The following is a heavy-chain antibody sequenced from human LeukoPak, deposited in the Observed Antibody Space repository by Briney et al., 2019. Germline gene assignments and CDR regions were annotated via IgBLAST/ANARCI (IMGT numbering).Heavy chain of an antibody. D-gene: IGHD6-13*01. CDR1: GGSISSYY. J-gene: IGHJ4*02. V-gene: IGHV4-59*01. CDR3: ARVPYSSSWYGGLYFDY. Sequence: SETLSLTCTVSGGSISSYYWSWIRQPPGKGLEWIGYIYYSGSTNYNPSLKSRVTISVDTSKNQFSLKLSSVTAADTAVYYCARVPYSSSWYGGLYFDYWAREPWSPSPQ. CDR2: IYYSGST.